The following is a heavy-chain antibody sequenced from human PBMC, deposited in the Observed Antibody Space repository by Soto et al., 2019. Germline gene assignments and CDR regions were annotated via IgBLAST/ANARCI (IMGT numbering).Heavy chain of an antibody. CDR2: IYYSGST. J-gene: IGHJ4*02. Sequence: SETLSLTCTVSCGSISGYYWSWIRQPPGQGLEWIGYIYYSGSTNYNPSLKSRVTISVDTSKNQFSLKLSSVTAADTAVYYCARVQSGSYGLYYFDYWGQGTLVTVSS. CDR1: CGSISGYY. CDR3: ARVQSGSYGLYYFDY. D-gene: IGHD1-26*01. V-gene: IGHV4-59*01.